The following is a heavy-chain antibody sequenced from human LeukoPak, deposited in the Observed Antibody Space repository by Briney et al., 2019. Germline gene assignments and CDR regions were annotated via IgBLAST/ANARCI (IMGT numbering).Heavy chain of an antibody. CDR2: ISAYNGNT. V-gene: IGHV1-18*01. CDR1: GYTFTQYG. CDR3: ARGIVGATSWFDP. D-gene: IGHD1-26*01. J-gene: IGHJ5*02. Sequence: ASVKVSCKASGYTFTQYGVSWVRQAPGQGLEWMGWISAYNGNTNYAQKFQGRVTMTTDTSTSTIYMELRSLRSDDTAVYYCARGIVGATSWFDPWGQGTLVTVSS.